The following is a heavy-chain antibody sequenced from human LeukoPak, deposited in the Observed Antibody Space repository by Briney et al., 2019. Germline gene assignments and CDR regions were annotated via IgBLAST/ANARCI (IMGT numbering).Heavy chain of an antibody. Sequence: GGSLRLSCAASGFTFSSYGMHWVRQAPGQGLEWMGWINPNSGGTNYAQKFQGRVTMTRDTSISTAYMELSRLRSDDTAVYYCARGGSGSYYLLYYYYYMDVWGKGTTVTISS. CDR2: INPNSGGT. CDR1: GFTFSSYG. V-gene: IGHV1-2*02. D-gene: IGHD1-26*01. J-gene: IGHJ6*03. CDR3: ARGGSGSYYLLYYYYYMDV.